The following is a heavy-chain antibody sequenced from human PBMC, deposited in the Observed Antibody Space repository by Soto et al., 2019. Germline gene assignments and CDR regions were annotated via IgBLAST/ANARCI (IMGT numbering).Heavy chain of an antibody. CDR1: GGSISSKNYY. CDR3: ARRPSYYYDSSGFAPFDY. Sequence: SETLSLTCSVSGGSISSKNYYWGWIRQPPGKGLEWIGIIYYSGTTYYNPSLKSRVIISVDTSKNQFSLKLSSVTAADTAVYYCARRPSYYYDSSGFAPFDYWGQGTLVTVSS. V-gene: IGHV4-39*01. D-gene: IGHD3-22*01. J-gene: IGHJ4*02. CDR2: IYYSGTT.